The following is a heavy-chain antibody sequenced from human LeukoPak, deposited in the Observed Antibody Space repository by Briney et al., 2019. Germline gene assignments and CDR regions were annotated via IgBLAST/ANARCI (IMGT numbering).Heavy chain of an antibody. D-gene: IGHD2-2*01. J-gene: IGHJ4*02. CDR1: GFTFSSYW. V-gene: IGHV3-7*01. CDR2: IKQDGSGK. CDR3: AKDTRVVPAAKNYFDY. Sequence: GGSLRLSCAASGFTFSSYWMSWVRQAPGKGLEWVANIKQDGSGKYYVDSVKGRFTISRDNSKNTLYLQMNSLRAEDTAVYYCAKDTRVVPAAKNYFDYWGQGTLVTVSS.